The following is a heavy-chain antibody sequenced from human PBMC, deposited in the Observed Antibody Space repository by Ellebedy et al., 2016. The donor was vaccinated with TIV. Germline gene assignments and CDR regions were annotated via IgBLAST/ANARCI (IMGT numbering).Heavy chain of an antibody. CDR3: ARLRSRIAAVNWFDP. J-gene: IGHJ5*02. Sequence: GESLKISCKGSGYSFTSYWIGWVRQMPGKGLEWMGIIYPGDSDTRYSPSFQGQVTISADKSISTAYLQWSSLKASDTAMYYCARLRSRIAAVNWFDPWGQGTLVTVSS. V-gene: IGHV5-51*01. CDR1: GYSFTSYW. CDR2: IYPGDSDT. D-gene: IGHD6-13*01.